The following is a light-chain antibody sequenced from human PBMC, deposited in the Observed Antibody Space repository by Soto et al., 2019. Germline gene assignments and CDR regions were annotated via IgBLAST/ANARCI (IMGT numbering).Light chain of an antibody. CDR1: QSVNDY. J-gene: IGKJ2*01. CDR2: GAS. V-gene: IGKV3-11*01. CDR3: QHRGRWPRT. Sequence: EIVLTQSPATLSLSPGERATLSCSASQSVNDYLAWYQQKPGQATSLLIYGASNRATGIPVRFSGSGSGTDFTLTISSLEPEDFAVYYCQHRGRWPRTFSQGNKLEIK.